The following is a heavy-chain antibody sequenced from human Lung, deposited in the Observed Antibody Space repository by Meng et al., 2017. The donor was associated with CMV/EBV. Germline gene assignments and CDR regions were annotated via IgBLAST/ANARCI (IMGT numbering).Heavy chain of an antibody. J-gene: IGHJ4*02. V-gene: IGHV4-4*02. Sequence: QVQRQEAGPGRVKPSGTLSLTCAVSGGSISSSNWWSWVRQPPGKGLEWIGEIYHSGSTNYNPSLKGRVTISVDKSKNQFSLKLSSVTAADTAVYYCASFPPPGKQWLVTNYWGQGTLVTVSS. CDR3: ASFPPPGKQWLVTNY. D-gene: IGHD6-19*01. CDR2: IYHSGST. CDR1: GGSISSSNW.